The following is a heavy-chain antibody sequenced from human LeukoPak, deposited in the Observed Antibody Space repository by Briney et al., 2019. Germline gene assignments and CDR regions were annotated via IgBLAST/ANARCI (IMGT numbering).Heavy chain of an antibody. V-gene: IGHV3-74*01. CDR1: GFTFSTSW. CDR2: INGDGSDP. J-gene: IGHJ6*04. Sequence: GGSLRLSCEASGFTFSTSWMYWVRQAPGKGLEWVSRINGDGSDPSYADFVKGRFTISRDNAKNSLYLQMNSLRAEDTAVYYCAELGITMIGGVWGKGTTATISS. CDR3: AELGITMIGGV. D-gene: IGHD3-10*02.